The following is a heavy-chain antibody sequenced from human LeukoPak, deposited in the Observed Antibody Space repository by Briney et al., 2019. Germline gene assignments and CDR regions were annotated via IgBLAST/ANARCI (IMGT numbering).Heavy chain of an antibody. Sequence: GGSLRLSCAASGFTFRSYGVHWVRQSPGKGLVWVSRFNSDGSNTRYADSVKGRFTISRDNAKNTLYLQMNSLRAEDTAVYYCAREGTLAEFDYWGQGTLVTVSS. CDR3: AREGTLAEFDY. V-gene: IGHV3-74*01. CDR1: GFTFRSYG. CDR2: FNSDGSNT. J-gene: IGHJ4*02. D-gene: IGHD6-19*01.